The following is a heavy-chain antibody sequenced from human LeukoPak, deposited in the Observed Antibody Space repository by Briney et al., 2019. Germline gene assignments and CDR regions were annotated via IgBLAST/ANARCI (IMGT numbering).Heavy chain of an antibody. J-gene: IGHJ4*02. Sequence: GGSLRLSCAASGFTFSDYTMNWVRQAPHKGLEWVSSISTRSINIFYADSVRGRFTVSRDNAKNSLYLQMNSLRAKDTAVYYCARQYDDWGQGTLVTVSS. CDR2: ISTRSINI. CDR3: ARQYDD. V-gene: IGHV3-21*01. CDR1: GFTFSDYT.